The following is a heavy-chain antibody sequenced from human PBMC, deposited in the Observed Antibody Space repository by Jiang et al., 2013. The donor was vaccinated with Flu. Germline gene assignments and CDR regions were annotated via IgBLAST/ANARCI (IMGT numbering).Heavy chain of an antibody. Sequence: TCTVSGGSISSYYWSWIRQPPGKGLQWIGNIYSSGTTNYNPSLKGRVTISLDTSKNEFSLKLSSVTAADTAVYYCARSIVVVLATTYNWLDPWGQGTLVTVSS. D-gene: IGHD2-21*01. CDR1: GGSISSYY. V-gene: IGHV4-59*13. J-gene: IGHJ5*02. CDR3: ARSIVVVLATTYNWLDP. CDR2: IYSSGTT.